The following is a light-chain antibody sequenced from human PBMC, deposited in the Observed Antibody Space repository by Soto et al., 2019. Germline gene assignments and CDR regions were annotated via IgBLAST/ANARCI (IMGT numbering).Light chain of an antibody. CDR2: KVS. Sequence: DVVMTQSPLSLPVTIGQPASISCRSSQSLVHSNGNTYLNWFQQRPGQSPRRLLYKVSIRDSGVPDRFSGSGSGTDFTLKISRVEAVDLGVYYCMQGTHWPRTFGQGTKVEIK. CDR3: MQGTHWPRT. J-gene: IGKJ1*01. CDR1: QSLVHSNGNTY. V-gene: IGKV2-30*02.